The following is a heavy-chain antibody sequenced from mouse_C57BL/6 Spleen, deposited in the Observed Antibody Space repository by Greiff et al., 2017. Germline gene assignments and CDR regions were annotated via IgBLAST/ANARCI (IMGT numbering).Heavy chain of an antibody. CDR2: ISSGSSTI. Sequence: DVHLVESGGGLVKPGGSLKLSCAASGFTFSDYGMHWVRQAPEKGLEWVAYISSGSSTIYYADTVKGRFTISRDSAKNTLFLQLTSLGSEDTAMYYGARWAEGYFDVGGTGTTVTVSS. CDR1: GFTFSDYG. J-gene: IGHJ1*03. V-gene: IGHV5-17*01. CDR3: ARWAEGYFDV.